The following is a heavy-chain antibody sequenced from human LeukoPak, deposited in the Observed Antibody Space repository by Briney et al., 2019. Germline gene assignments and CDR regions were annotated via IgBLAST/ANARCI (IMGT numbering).Heavy chain of an antibody. CDR1: GFTFSTYW. CDR2: IKGDESAR. Sequence: GGSLRLSCEASGFTFSTYWMAWVRQAPGKGLEWVANIKGDESARHQADSVKGRFTISRDNAKKSVYLQMSSLRGEDTAIYYCARDVGGSLDYWGQGTLVTVSS. CDR3: ARDVGGSLDY. J-gene: IGHJ4*02. D-gene: IGHD1-26*01. V-gene: IGHV3-7*01.